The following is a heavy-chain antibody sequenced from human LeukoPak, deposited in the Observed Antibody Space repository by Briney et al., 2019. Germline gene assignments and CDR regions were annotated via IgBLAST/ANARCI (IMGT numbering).Heavy chain of an antibody. CDR1: GGTFSSYA. D-gene: IGHD6-13*01. CDR3: ARDPAVAGSNWFDP. CDR2: IIPIFGTA. V-gene: IGHV1-69*05. Sequence: ASVKVSCKASGGTFSSYAISWVRQAPGQGLEWMGGIIPIFGTANYAQKFQGRVTLTRDMSTSTDYLELSSLRSEDTAVYYCARDPAVAGSNWFDPWGQGTLVTVSS. J-gene: IGHJ5*02.